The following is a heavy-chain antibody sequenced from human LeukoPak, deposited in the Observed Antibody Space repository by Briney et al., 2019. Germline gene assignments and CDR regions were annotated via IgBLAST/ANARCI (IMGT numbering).Heavy chain of an antibody. CDR3: ARTHYDFLTGYTYYGMDV. CDR1: GGSISSSSYY. D-gene: IGHD3-9*01. V-gene: IGHV4-39*01. Sequence: SETLSLTCTVSGGSISSSSYYWGWIRQPPGKGLEWIGSIYYSGSTYYNPSLKSRVTISVDTSKNQFSLKLSSVTAADTAVYYCARTHYDFLTGYTYYGMDVWGQGTTVTVSS. CDR2: IYYSGST. J-gene: IGHJ6*02.